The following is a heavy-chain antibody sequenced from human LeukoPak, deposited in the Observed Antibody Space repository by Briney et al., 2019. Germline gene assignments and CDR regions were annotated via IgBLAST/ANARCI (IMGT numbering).Heavy chain of an antibody. J-gene: IGHJ4*02. CDR1: GGSISSGSYY. V-gene: IGHV4-61*02. CDR3: AREHSYGYIGPPENYFDY. Sequence: NPSETLSLTCTVSGGSISSGSYYWSWIRQPAGKGLEWIGRIYTSGSTNYNPSLKSRVTISVDTSKNQFSLKLSSVTAADTAVYYCAREHSYGYIGPPENYFDYWGQGTLVTVSS. CDR2: IYTSGST. D-gene: IGHD5-18*01.